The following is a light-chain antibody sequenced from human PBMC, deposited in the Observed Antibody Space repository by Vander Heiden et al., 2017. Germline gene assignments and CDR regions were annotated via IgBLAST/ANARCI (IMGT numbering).Light chain of an antibody. CDR1: QSLLHINGYNS. CDR2: LAS. Sequence: DIVMTRSPLSLPVTPGQPASISCRSSQSLLHINGYNSLDWYLKKPGQSPQLLIYLASTRASGVPDRFSGSGSGTEFTLNISRVEAEDVGVFYCMQSLQSLWTFGQGTKLEIK. CDR3: MQSLQSLWT. J-gene: IGKJ1*01. V-gene: IGKV2-28*01.